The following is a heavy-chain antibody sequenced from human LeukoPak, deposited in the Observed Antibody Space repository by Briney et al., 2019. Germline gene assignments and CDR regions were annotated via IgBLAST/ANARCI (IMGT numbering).Heavy chain of an antibody. Sequence: PSETLSLTCTVSGGSISSGGYYWSWIRQHPGKGLEWIGYIYYSGSTYYNPSLKSRVTISVDTSKNQFSLKLSSVTAADTAVYYCARGGVRLHSDYWGQGTLVTVSS. V-gene: IGHV4-31*03. D-gene: IGHD1-26*01. CDR2: IYYSGST. J-gene: IGHJ4*02. CDR1: GGSISSGGYY. CDR3: ARGGVRLHSDY.